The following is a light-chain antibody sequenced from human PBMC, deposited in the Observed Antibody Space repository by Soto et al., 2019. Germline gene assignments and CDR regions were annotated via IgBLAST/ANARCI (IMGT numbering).Light chain of an antibody. J-gene: IGLJ3*02. CDR1: SSDVGGYNY. Sequence: QSVLTQPRSVSGSPGQSVTISCNGASSDVGGYNYVSWHQQHPGKAPKLIIFAVTQRPSGVPDRFSGSKSGNTATLTISGLQADEEADYYCCSYAGSNTWECGCGTKLTVL. CDR2: AVT. V-gene: IGLV2-11*02. CDR3: CSYAGSNTWE.